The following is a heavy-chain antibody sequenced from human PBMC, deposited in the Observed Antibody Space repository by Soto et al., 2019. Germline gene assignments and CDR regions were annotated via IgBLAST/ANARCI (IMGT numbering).Heavy chain of an antibody. CDR1: GGSISSYY. CDR3: AGQGAVAGTRYVDY. J-gene: IGHJ4*02. CDR2: IYYSGST. D-gene: IGHD6-19*01. Sequence: SETLSLTCTVSGGSISSYYWSWIRQPPGKGLEWIGYIYYSGSTNYNPSLKSRVTISVDTSKNQFSLKLSSVTAADTAVYYFAGQGAVAGTRYVDYWGQGTLVTVSS. V-gene: IGHV4-59*08.